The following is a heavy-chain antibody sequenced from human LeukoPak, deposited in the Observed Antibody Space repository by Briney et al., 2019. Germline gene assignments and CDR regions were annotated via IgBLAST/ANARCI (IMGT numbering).Heavy chain of an antibody. CDR2: ISSSSSYI. CDR3: ARGLGDSIDAFDI. Sequence: GGSLRLSCAASGFTFSSYSMNWVRQAPGKGLEWVSSISSSSSYIYHADSVKGRFTISRDNAKNSLYLQMNSLRAEDTAVYYCARGLGDSIDAFDIWGQGTMVTVSS. J-gene: IGHJ3*02. V-gene: IGHV3-21*01. CDR1: GFTFSSYS. D-gene: IGHD3-16*01.